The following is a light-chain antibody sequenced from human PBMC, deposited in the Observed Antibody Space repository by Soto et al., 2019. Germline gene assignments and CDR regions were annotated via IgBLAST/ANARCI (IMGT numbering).Light chain of an antibody. CDR2: DAS. CDR1: KNINNW. Sequence: DSQMTQSPSTLSASVGDRVTISCGASKNINNWLAWYRHKQGKAPSLLISDASTLERGVPLRFSGSGAGTECILTITSLQSEDSGVFYCQQYYHWPRTFGQGTKVDIK. V-gene: IGKV1-5*01. J-gene: IGKJ1*01. CDR3: QQYYHWPRT.